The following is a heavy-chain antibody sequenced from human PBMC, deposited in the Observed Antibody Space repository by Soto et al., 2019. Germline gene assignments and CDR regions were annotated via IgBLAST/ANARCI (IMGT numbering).Heavy chain of an antibody. CDR3: ARGPCSSTSCYASWYYYYYGMDV. CDR2: IWYDGSNK. CDR1: GFTFSSYW. V-gene: IGHV3-33*08. D-gene: IGHD2-2*01. Sequence: PGGSLRLSCAASGFTFSSYWMHWVRQAPGKGLEWVAVIWYDGSNKYYADSVKGRFTISRDNSKNTLYLQMNSLRAEDTAVYYCARGPCSSTSCYASWYYYYYGMDVWGQGTTVTVSS. J-gene: IGHJ6*02.